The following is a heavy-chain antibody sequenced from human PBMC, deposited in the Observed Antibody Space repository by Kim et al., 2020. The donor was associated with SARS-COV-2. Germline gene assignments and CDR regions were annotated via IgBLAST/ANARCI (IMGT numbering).Heavy chain of an antibody. CDR1: GLAFSSYW. D-gene: IGHD1-1*01. J-gene: IGHJ4*02. Sequence: GGSLRLSCAASGLAFSSYWMFWFRQPPGKGLLWVSHIKGDGSATVYADSVKGRFTVSRDNAKNTLYLQLSTLRAEDTAVYYCATGNNWSFDYWGPGTRVT. CDR3: ATGNNWSFDY. CDR2: IKGDGSAT. V-gene: IGHV3-74*01.